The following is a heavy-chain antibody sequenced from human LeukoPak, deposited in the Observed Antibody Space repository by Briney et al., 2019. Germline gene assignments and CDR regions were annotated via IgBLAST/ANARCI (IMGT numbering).Heavy chain of an antibody. V-gene: IGHV3-7*01. J-gene: IGHJ4*02. Sequence: GGSLRLSCAASGFTFSSYWMSWVRQAPGKGLECVATIERDGSEKYYVDSVKGRFTLSRDNAKNSLYLQMNSLRAEDTAVYYCARVPPGGGWTYDYWGQGTLVTVSS. D-gene: IGHD3-16*01. CDR2: IERDGSEK. CDR3: ARVPPGGGWTYDY. CDR1: GFTFSSYW.